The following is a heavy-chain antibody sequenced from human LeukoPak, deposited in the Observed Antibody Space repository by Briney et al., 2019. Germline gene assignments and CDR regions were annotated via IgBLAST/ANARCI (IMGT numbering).Heavy chain of an antibody. Sequence: GGSLRLSCTASGFSFSSFWMSWVRQAPGKGLEWVSTITTSDGNTYYADSVKGRFTVSRDNSKNTLFLQMNSLRAEDTAVYYCAKDGGLWVSAHWGDSWGRGTLVTVSS. V-gene: IGHV3-23*01. CDR2: ITTSDGNT. J-gene: IGHJ4*02. D-gene: IGHD7-27*01. CDR3: AKDGGLWVSAHWGDS. CDR1: GFSFSSFW.